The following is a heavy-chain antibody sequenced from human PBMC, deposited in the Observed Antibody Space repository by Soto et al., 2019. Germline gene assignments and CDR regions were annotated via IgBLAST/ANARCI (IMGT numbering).Heavy chain of an antibody. D-gene: IGHD2-21*02. Sequence: QVQVVQSGAEVKKPGASVKISCKTSGYSFTDDYLHWVRQAPGQGLERVGWINPHSGSTNFAQKLLGRVSMTRDTSISTAYMELFSLTSDDTAIYYCARAVYCGDDCYSYGMDVWGQGTTVTVSS. CDR3: ARAVYCGDDCYSYGMDV. V-gene: IGHV1-2*02. CDR2: INPHSGST. CDR1: GYSFTDDY. J-gene: IGHJ6*02.